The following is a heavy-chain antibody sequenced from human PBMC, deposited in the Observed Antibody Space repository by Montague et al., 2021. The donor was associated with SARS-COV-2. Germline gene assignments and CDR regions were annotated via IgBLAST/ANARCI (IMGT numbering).Heavy chain of an antibody. Sequence: TLSLTCTVSGGSVSSRSHLWSWIRQPSGKGLEWIGHIYATGSAKYXPSLKSRVTISVDTSNNQFSLRLNSVTAADTAVYYCTRVVVVVPASPAPTLFDPWGQGILVTVSS. CDR3: TRVVVVVPASPAPTLFDP. CDR1: GGSVSSRSHL. CDR2: IYATGSA. V-gene: IGHV4-61*09. J-gene: IGHJ5*02. D-gene: IGHD2-15*01.